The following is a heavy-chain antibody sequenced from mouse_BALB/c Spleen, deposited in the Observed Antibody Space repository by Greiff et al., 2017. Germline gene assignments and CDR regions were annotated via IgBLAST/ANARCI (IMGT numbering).Heavy chain of an antibody. Sequence: EVQLQESGPELMKPGASVKISCKASGYSFTSYYMHWVKQSHGKSLEWIGYIDPFNGGTSYNQKFKGKATLTVDKSSSTAYMHLSSLTSEDSAVYYCARWDGKGAWFAYWGQGTLVTVSA. CDR1: GYSFTSYY. CDR2: IDPFNGGT. J-gene: IGHJ3*01. D-gene: IGHD2-1*01. CDR3: ARWDGKGAWFAY. V-gene: IGHV1S135*01.